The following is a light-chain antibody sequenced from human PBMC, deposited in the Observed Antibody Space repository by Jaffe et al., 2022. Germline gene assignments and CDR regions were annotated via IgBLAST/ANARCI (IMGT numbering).Light chain of an antibody. CDR3: QQYNSYSFT. Sequence: DIQMTQSPSTLSASVGDSVTITCRASQSVSSWLAWYQQKPGKAPKLLIYKASSLESGVPSRFSGSESGTEFTLTISSLQPDDFATYYCQQYNSYSFTFGPGTKVDIK. V-gene: IGKV1-5*03. CDR2: KAS. J-gene: IGKJ3*01. CDR1: QSVSSW.